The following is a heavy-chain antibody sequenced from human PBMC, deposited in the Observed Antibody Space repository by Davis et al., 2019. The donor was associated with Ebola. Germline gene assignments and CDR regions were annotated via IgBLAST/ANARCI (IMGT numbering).Heavy chain of an antibody. J-gene: IGHJ4*02. CDR2: ISSNGGST. CDR3: VKAALTNWNYGGDY. V-gene: IGHV3-64D*06. D-gene: IGHD1-7*01. CDR1: GFTFSSYA. Sequence: GESLKISCSASGFTFSSYAMHWVRQAPGKGLEYVSAISSNGGSTYYADSVKGRFTISRDNSKNTLYLQMSSLRAEDTAVYYCVKAALTNWNYGGDYWGQGTLVTVSS.